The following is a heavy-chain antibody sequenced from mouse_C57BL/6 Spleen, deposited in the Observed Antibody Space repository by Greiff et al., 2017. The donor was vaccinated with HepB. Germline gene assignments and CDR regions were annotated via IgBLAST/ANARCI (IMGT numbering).Heavy chain of an antibody. D-gene: IGHD2-4*01. J-gene: IGHJ3*01. CDR3: ARQGGDYDVLFAY. V-gene: IGHV5-6*01. Sequence: VQLKESGGDLVKPGGSLKLSCAASGFTFSSYGMSWVRQTPDKRLEWVATISSGGSYTYYPDSVKGRFTISRDNAKNTLYLQMSSLKSEDTAMYYCARQGGDYDVLFAYWGQGTLVTVSA. CDR2: ISSGGSYT. CDR1: GFTFSSYG.